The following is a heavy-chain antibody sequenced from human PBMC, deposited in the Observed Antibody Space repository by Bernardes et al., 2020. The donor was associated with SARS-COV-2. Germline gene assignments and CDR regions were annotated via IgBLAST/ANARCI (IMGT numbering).Heavy chain of an antibody. Sequence: ASVKVSCKASVYSFNNYGISWVRQAPGQGLEWVGWVSAYNGDTEFAQKVQGRVTMTTDTTTSTAYMELRSLRSDDTAVYYCARDRRLVKDYYGTYYFEYWGQGTLITVSS. D-gene: IGHD3-10*01. CDR1: VYSFNNYG. CDR2: VSAYNGDT. CDR3: ARDRRLVKDYYGTYYFEY. V-gene: IGHV1-18*01. J-gene: IGHJ4*02.